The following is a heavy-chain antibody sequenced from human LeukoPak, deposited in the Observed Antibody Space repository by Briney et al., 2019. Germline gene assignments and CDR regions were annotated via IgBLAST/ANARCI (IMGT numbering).Heavy chain of an antibody. CDR3: ARDKPDYGDYYYYGMDV. Sequence: GASVKVSCKASGYTFTSYDINWARQATGQGLEWMGWMNPNSGNTGYAQKFQGRVTITRNTSISTAYMELRSLRSDDTAVYYCARDKPDYGDYYYYGMDVWGQGTTVTVSS. CDR2: MNPNSGNT. J-gene: IGHJ6*02. CDR1: GYTFTSYD. D-gene: IGHD4-17*01. V-gene: IGHV1-8*03.